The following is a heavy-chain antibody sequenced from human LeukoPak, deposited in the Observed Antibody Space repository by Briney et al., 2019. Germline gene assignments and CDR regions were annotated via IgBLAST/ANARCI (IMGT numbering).Heavy chain of an antibody. CDR2: IYHSGST. V-gene: IGHV4-30-2*01. D-gene: IGHD2-8*01. J-gene: IGHJ3*02. Sequence: SETLSLTCTVSGGSISSGGYYWSWIRQPPGKGLEWIGYIYHSGSTYYNPSLKSRVTISVDRSKNQFSLKLSSVTAADTAVYYCARLRLRYSSNGDSTPYEAVDIWGQGTVVTVSS. CDR1: GGSISSGGYY. CDR3: ARLRLRYSSNGDSTPYEAVDI.